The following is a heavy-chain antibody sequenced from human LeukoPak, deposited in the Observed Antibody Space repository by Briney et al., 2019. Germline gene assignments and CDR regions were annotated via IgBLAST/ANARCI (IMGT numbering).Heavy chain of an antibody. D-gene: IGHD3-22*01. V-gene: IGHV1-18*01. CDR3: ARVIFGDYYYDSSGYPDY. J-gene: IGHJ4*02. Sequence: ASVKVSCKASGYTFTSYGISRVRQAPGQGLEWMGWISAYNGNTNYAQKLQGRVTMTTDTSTSTAYMELRSLRSDDTAVYYCARVIFGDYYYDSSGYPDYWGQGTLVTDSS. CDR2: ISAYNGNT. CDR1: GYTFTSYG.